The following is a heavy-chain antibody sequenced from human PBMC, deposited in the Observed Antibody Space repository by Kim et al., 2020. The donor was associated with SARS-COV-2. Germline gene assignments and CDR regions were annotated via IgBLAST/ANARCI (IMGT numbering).Heavy chain of an antibody. CDR3: AREDYGDFPVVFEY. CDR1: GYTFTSYG. D-gene: IGHD4-17*01. V-gene: IGHV1-18*01. Sequence: ASVKVSCKASGYTFTSYGISWVRQALGHGLEWMGWISAYNGNTNYAQKLQGRVTMTTDTSTRTAYMELRSLRSDDTAVYYCAREDYGDFPVVFEYWGQGTLVTVST. J-gene: IGHJ4*02. CDR2: ISAYNGNT.